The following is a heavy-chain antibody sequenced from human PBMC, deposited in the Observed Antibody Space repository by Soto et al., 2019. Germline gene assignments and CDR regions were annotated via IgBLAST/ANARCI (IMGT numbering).Heavy chain of an antibody. CDR3: ARASTYPGMYAEVLDY. CDR1: GDSISSSGHY. D-gene: IGHD2-8*01. J-gene: IGHJ4*02. CDR2: ISYSGNT. Sequence: QVQLQESGPGLVKPSQTLSFTCTVSGDSISSSGHYWSWVRQHPGKGLEWIGYISYSGNTHFNPSIKSRLTISLDTSNNHFPLNLRSVTAADTAVYYCARASTYPGMYAEVLDYWGQGSLVTVSS. V-gene: IGHV4-31*03.